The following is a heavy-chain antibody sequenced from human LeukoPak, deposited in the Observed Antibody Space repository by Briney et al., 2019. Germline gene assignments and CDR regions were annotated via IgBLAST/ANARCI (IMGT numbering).Heavy chain of an antibody. CDR3: AKARRRGDGYNSYGMDV. CDR1: GFTFSSYG. CDR2: ISYDGSNK. V-gene: IGHV3-30*18. Sequence: PGGSLRLSCAPSGFTFSSYGMHWVRQAPGKGLEWVAVISYDGSNKYYADSVKGRFTISRDNSKNTLYLQMNSLRAEDTAVYYSAKARRRGDGYNSYGMDVWGQGNTVTVSS. D-gene: IGHD5-24*01. J-gene: IGHJ6*02.